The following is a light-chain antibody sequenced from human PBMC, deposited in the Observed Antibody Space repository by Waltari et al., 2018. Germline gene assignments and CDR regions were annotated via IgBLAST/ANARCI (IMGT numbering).Light chain of an antibody. Sequence: QSALTQPASVSGSPGQSITISCTGSSSDVGGYNYVSWFQQNPGKAPKVMIYDVSNRPSGVSDRFSGSKSGNTASLTISSLQAEDEADYYCGSYPTRGTSYVFGTGTRVTVL. CDR3: GSYPTRGTSYV. CDR1: SSDVGGYNY. J-gene: IGLJ1*01. V-gene: IGLV2-14*01. CDR2: DVS.